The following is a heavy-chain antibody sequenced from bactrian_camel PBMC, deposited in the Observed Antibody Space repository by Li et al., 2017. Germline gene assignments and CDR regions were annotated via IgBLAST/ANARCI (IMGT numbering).Heavy chain of an antibody. CDR2: IEWRGST. D-gene: IGHD1*01. V-gene: IGHV3S25*01. CDR3: VTSFGWRFYHY. J-gene: IGHJ4*01. CDR1: GYTYRPYC. Sequence: GGGSVQAGGSLRLSCSASGYTYRPYCMAWFRQAPGKELEWVACIEWRGSTDYADSVKGRFTVSKDVDKNTLNLQMNNLKPEDTAVYYCVTSFGWRFYHYWGQGTQVTVS.